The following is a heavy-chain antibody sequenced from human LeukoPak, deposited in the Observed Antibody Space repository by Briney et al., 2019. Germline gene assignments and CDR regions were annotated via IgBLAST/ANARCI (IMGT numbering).Heavy chain of an antibody. D-gene: IGHD4/OR15-4a*01. J-gene: IGHJ4*02. CDR3: ATSMVHGGNYH. CDR2: INPNSGGT. CDR1: GYTFTGYY. Sequence: ASVKVSCKASGYTFTGYYMHWVRQAPGHGLEWMGRINPNSGGTNYAQKFQGRVTITTDESTSTAYMELSSLRSEDTAVYYCATSMVHGGNYHWGQGTLVTVSS. V-gene: IGHV1-2*06.